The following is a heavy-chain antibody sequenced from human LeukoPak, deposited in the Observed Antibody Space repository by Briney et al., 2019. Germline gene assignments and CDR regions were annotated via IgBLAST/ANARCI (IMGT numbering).Heavy chain of an antibody. V-gene: IGHV1-2*02. CDR1: GYTFTGYY. CDR3: ARDLLYYYDSSGYGAPIWDY. Sequence: GASVKVSCKASGYTFTGYYMHWVRQAPGQGLEWMGWINPNSGSTNYAQKFQGRVTMTRDTSISTAYMELSRLRSDDTAVYYCARDLLYYYDSSGYGAPIWDYWGQGTLVTVSS. D-gene: IGHD3-22*01. CDR2: INPNSGST. J-gene: IGHJ4*02.